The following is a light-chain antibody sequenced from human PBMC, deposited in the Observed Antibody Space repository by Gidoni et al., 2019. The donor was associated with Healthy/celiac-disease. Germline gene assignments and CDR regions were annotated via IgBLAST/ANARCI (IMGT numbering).Light chain of an antibody. CDR3: QQYYSTPYT. Sequence: IVLTQSPDSLAVSLGERANINCKSSQIVLYSSNNKNYLAWYQQKPGQPPKLLIYWASTRESGVPDRFSGSGSGTDFTLTISSLQAEDVAVYYCQQYYSTPYTFGQGTKLEIK. V-gene: IGKV4-1*01. CDR1: QIVLYSSNNKNY. CDR2: WAS. J-gene: IGKJ2*01.